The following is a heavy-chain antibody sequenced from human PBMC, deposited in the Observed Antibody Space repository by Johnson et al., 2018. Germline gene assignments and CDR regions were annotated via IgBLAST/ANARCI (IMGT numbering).Heavy chain of an antibody. V-gene: IGHV3-13*01. CDR3: ARSSGGSNYYDSRGYYHPTGYFMDV. CDR1: GFSFRYYD. J-gene: IGHJ6*03. D-gene: IGHD3-22*01. CDR2: IGTAADT. Sequence: VQLVEAGGGLVQPRGSLRLFCEASGFSFRYYDMHWVRQVTGKGLEGVSGIGTAADTYYAGAGKGRLTISRENAKNSLYRQMKSLRAGDTAVYYCARSSGGSNYYDSRGYYHPTGYFMDVWGKGTTVIVSS.